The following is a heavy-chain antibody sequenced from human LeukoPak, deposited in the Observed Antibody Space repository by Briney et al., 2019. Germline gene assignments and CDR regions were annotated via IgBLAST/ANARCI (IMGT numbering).Heavy chain of an antibody. D-gene: IGHD3-10*01. J-gene: IGHJ4*02. CDR2: ISCSSIYI. V-gene: IGHV3-21*01. Sequence: GGTLRLSCAASGFTFSSYSMNWVRQAPGKGLEWVLSISCSSIYIYYADSVKGRFTISRYNAKNSLYLQMNSLRAEDTAVYYCARDPTTYGSGSYYYYFDYWGQGTLVTVSS. CDR3: ARDPTTYGSGSYYYYFDY. CDR1: GFTFSSYS.